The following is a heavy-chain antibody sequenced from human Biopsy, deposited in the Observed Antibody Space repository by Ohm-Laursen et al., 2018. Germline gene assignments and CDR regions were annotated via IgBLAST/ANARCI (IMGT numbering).Heavy chain of an antibody. CDR2: ISPSGATT. D-gene: IGHD5-24*01. J-gene: IGHJ6*02. CDR1: GNTFATYH. CDR3: ARAGVGSDGTDSYYYGMDV. Sequence: ASVKVSCRASGNTFATYHIHWVRQAPGQGLEWMGVISPSGATTSSSQKFQGRITMTRDTSTGTVYMDLNSLGSEDTAVYYCARAGVGSDGTDSYYYGMDVWGPGTTVTVSS. V-gene: IGHV1-46*01.